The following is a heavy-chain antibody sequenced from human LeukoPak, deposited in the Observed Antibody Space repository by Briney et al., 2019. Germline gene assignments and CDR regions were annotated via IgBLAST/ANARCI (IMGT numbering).Heavy chain of an antibody. CDR1: GFIFSSYG. J-gene: IGHJ4*02. D-gene: IGHD3-22*01. V-gene: IGHV3-33*06. CDR3: AKVTGDYYDTSGAFDY. CDR2: IWHDGSND. Sequence: GGSLRLSCAASGFIFSSYGMHWVRQAPGKGLEWVARIWHDGSNDDYADSVKGRFTISRDNSKNTLYLQTNSLRAEDTAIYYCAKVTGDYYDTSGAFDYWGQGTLVTVSS.